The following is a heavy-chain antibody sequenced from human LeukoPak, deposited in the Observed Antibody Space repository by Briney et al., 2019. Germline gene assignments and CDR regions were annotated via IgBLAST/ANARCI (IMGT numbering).Heavy chain of an antibody. J-gene: IGHJ4*02. CDR2: IYYSGST. D-gene: IGHD2-2*01. CDR3: AREFKEYCSSTSCYHRYFDY. Sequence: PSETLSLTCTVSGGSISSGDYYWSWIRQPPGKGLEWIGYIYYSGSTYYNPSLKSRVTISVDTYKNQFSLKLSSVTAADTAVYYCAREFKEYCSSTSCYHRYFDYWGQGTLVTVSS. V-gene: IGHV4-30-4*08. CDR1: GGSISSGDYY.